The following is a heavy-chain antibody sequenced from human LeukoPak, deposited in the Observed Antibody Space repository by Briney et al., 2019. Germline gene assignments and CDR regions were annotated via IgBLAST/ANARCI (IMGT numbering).Heavy chain of an antibody. CDR1: GYTFTSYD. J-gene: IGHJ4*02. D-gene: IGHD1-14*01. V-gene: IGHV1-8*01. CDR2: MNPNSGNT. Sequence: PLASVKVSCKASGYTFTSYDINWVRQATGQGLEWMGWMNPNSGNTGYAQKFQGRVTMTRNTSISTAYMELSSLRSEDTAVYYCARGLNLMYAEFDYWGQGTLVTVSS. CDR3: ARGLNLMYAEFDY.